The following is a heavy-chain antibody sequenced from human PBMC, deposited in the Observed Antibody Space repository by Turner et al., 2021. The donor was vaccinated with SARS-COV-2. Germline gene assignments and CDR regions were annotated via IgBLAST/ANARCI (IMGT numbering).Heavy chain of an antibody. CDR3: AKDQTVATLDYYYSMDV. CDR2: MSGSGGTT. CDR1: GFTFGSYA. D-gene: IGHD4-17*01. J-gene: IGHJ6*02. V-gene: IGHV3-23*01. Sequence: EVKLLESGGGLVQPGGSLKPSCVASGFTFGSYAMSWVRRAPGKGLKWVSAMSGSGGTTYYADTVKGQFTISRDNSKNTLYLQMNSLRAEDTALYYCAKDQTVATLDYYYSMDVWGQGTTVTVSS.